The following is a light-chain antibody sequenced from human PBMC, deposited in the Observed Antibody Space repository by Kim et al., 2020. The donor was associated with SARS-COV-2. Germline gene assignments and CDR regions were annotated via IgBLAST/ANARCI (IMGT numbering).Light chain of an antibody. Sequence: ASVRDRVSIACRARQGISSWLAWYQQKPEKAPKLLIYAASSLQSWVPSRFSGSGSGTEFTLTVSSLQPEDCATYDCQQANSFPRTFVGGTKGDIK. CDR1: QGISSW. CDR3: QQANSFPRT. J-gene: IGKJ4*01. V-gene: IGKV1-12*01. CDR2: AAS.